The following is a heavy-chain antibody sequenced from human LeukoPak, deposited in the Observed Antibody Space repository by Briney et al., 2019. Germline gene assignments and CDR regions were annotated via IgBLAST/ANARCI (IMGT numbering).Heavy chain of an antibody. CDR2: IIPIFGTA. D-gene: IGHD6-19*01. J-gene: IGHJ4*02. Sequence: PGSSVKVTCKASGDTFSSYAISWVRPAPGQGLEWMGGIIPIFGTANYAQKFQGRVTITADESTSTAYMELSSLRSEDTAVYYCARGRMAGTYVFDSWGQGTLVTVSS. CDR3: ARGRMAGTYVFDS. V-gene: IGHV1-69*01. CDR1: GDTFSSYA.